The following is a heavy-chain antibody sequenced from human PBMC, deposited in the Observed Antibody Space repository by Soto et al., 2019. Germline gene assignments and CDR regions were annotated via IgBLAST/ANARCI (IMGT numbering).Heavy chain of an antibody. CDR2: IVPTFGTA. D-gene: IGHD6-6*01. CDR3: ARPSRGSSNYAMDV. V-gene: IGHV1-69*14. J-gene: IGHJ6*02. Sequence: QDRLVQSGAEVKKPGSSVKVSCKAYGGTVSAYAFSWVRQAPGQGLEWVGGIVPTFGTAKYAAKFQGRVTITADTSTSPVFLFLSSLSSEATAVYYCARPSRGSSNYAMDVWGQGTTVTVSS. CDR1: GGTVSAYA.